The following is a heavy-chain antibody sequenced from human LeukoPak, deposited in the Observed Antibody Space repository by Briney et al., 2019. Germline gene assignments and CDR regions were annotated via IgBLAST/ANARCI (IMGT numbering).Heavy chain of an antibody. J-gene: IGHJ3*02. CDR1: GFTFKNAW. D-gene: IGHD6-13*01. CDR3: ARGAWGSSWTRGTAFDI. V-gene: IGHV3-15*01. Sequence: AGGSLRLSCEASGFTFKNAWMIWVRQAPGKGPEWVGRIKSTRDGGATEYAAPVKGRFTISRDDSKNTVYLQMSSLITDDTGVYYCARGAWGSSWTRGTAFDIWGQGTMVTVSS. CDR2: IKSTRDGGAT.